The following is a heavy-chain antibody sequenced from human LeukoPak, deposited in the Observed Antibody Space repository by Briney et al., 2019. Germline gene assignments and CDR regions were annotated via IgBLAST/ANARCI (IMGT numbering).Heavy chain of an antibody. V-gene: IGHV4-31*06. Sequence: SETLSLTCTVSGGSIGSGNFYWNWIRQHPGRGPEWIGYIYDTGITYYNPSLKSRVTISADTPKKQFSLNLRSVTAADTAVYRCYMDVWGKGTTVTVSS. CDR2: IYDTGIT. CDR3: YMDV. J-gene: IGHJ6*03. CDR1: GGSIGSGNFY.